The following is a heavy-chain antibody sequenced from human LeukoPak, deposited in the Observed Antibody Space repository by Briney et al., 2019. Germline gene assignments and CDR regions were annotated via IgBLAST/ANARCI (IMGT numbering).Heavy chain of an antibody. Sequence: GGSLRLACAASGITVSSNYMSWVRQAPGKGLEWVSVMYSDSRTYYADSVKGRFTISRDNSKNTLYLEMNSLRAEDTAVYYCARSNCNSCYLGVWYYFDYWGQGALVTVSS. CDR2: MYSDSRT. CDR3: ARSNCNSCYLGVWYYFDY. CDR1: GITVSSNY. D-gene: IGHD1/OR15-1a*01. J-gene: IGHJ4*02. V-gene: IGHV3-66*01.